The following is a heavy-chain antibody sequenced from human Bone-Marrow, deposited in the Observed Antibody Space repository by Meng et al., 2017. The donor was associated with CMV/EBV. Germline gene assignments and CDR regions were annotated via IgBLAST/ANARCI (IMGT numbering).Heavy chain of an antibody. CDR1: GYTFTGYY. CDR3: ARGYYGSGSYFTY. Sequence: ASVKVSCKASGYTFTGYYMHWVRQAPGQGLEWMGWINPNSGGTNYAQKFQGRVTMTRDTSISTAYMELSRLRSEDTAVYYCARGYYGSGSYFTYWGQGTRVTCSS. J-gene: IGHJ4*02. CDR2: INPNSGGT. D-gene: IGHD3-10*01. V-gene: IGHV1-2*02.